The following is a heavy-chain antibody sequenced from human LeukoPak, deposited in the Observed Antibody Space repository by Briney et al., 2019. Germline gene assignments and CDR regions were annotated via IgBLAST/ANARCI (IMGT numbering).Heavy chain of an antibody. Sequence: PSETLSLTCTVSGGSISSSSYYWGWIRQPPGKGLEWIGSIYYSGNTDYNPSLKSRVTISVDTSKNQFSLKLSSVTAADTAVYYCARVPTVTFFDYWGQGTLVTVSS. CDR2: IYYSGNT. CDR3: ARVPTVTFFDY. J-gene: IGHJ4*02. D-gene: IGHD4-17*01. V-gene: IGHV4-39*01. CDR1: GGSISSSSYY.